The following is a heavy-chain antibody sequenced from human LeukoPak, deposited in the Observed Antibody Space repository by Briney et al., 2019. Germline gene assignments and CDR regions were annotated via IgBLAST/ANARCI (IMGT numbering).Heavy chain of an antibody. CDR1: GGSFSGCY. CDR3: ARVRYCSSTSCS. Sequence: SETLSLTCAVYGGSFSGCYWSWIRQPPGKGLEWIGEINHSGSTNYNPPLKSRVTISVDTSKNQFSLKLSSVTAADTAVYYCARVRYCSSTSCSWGQGTLVTVSS. V-gene: IGHV4-34*01. D-gene: IGHD2-2*01. J-gene: IGHJ5*02. CDR2: INHSGST.